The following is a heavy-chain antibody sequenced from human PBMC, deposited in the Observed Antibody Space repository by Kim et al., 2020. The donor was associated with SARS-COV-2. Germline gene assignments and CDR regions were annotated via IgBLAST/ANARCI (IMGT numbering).Heavy chain of an antibody. D-gene: IGHD3-10*01. CDR3: VKDPFSSGPT. CDR1: GFTFEHFA. Sequence: GGSLRLSCVASGFTFEHFAMHWIRKPPGKGLESDSLISGDGSNTYYADSVKGRFTISRDNRKNSLYLQMLSLTPDDTAFYYCVKDPFSSGPTWGQGILVTVSS. CDR2: ISGDGSNT. V-gene: IGHV3-43*02. J-gene: IGHJ5*02.